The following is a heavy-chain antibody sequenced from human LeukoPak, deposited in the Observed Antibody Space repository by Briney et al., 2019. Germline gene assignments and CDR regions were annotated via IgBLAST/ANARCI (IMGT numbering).Heavy chain of an antibody. CDR3: ASWPGGWYGEDS. CDR2: TDRGVGSTNT. J-gene: IGHJ4*02. D-gene: IGHD6-19*01. Sequence: PGGSLRLSCAASGFTLSIYDMSWVRQAPGKGLECVSATDRGVGSTNTYYADSAKGRFTISRDNSMNTIYLQMNNLRVDDTAVYYCASWPGGWYGEDSWGQGTLVTVSS. CDR1: GFTLSIYD. V-gene: IGHV3-23*01.